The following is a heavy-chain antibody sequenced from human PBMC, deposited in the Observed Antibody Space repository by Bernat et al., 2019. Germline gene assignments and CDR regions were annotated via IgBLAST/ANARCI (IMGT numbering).Heavy chain of an antibody. J-gene: IGHJ4*02. CDR3: AKDRAYSSGWYKDY. CDR2: ISYDGSNK. Sequence: QVQLVESGGGVVQPGRSLRLSCAASGFTFSSYGMHWVRQAPGKGLEWVAVISYDGSNKYYADSVKGRFTMSRDNSKNTLYLQMNSLRAEDTAVYYCAKDRAYSSGWYKDYWGQGTLVTVSS. D-gene: IGHD6-19*01. V-gene: IGHV3-30*18. CDR1: GFTFSSYG.